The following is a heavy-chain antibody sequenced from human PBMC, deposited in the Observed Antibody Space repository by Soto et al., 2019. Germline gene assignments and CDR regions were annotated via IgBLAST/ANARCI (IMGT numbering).Heavy chain of an antibody. D-gene: IGHD2-21*02. CDR1: GGTFSSYA. V-gene: IGHV1-69*13. J-gene: IGHJ6*02. CDR3: ASSDVYYYYHYGMDG. Sequence: SVKVSCKASGGTFSSYAISWVRQAPGQGLEWMGGIIPIFGTANYAQKFQGRVTITADESTSTAYMELSSLRSEDTAVYYCASSDVYYYYHYGMDGWGQGTTVTVSS. CDR2: IIPIFGTA.